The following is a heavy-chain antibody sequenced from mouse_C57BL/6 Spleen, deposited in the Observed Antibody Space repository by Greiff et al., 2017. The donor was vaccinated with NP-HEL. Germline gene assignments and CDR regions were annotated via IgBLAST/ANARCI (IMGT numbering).Heavy chain of an antibody. V-gene: IGHV1-53*01. CDR2: INPSNGGT. D-gene: IGHD2-4*01. CDR1: GYTFTSYW. Sequence: VQLQQPGTELVKPGASVKLSCKVSGYTFTSYWMHWVKQRPGQGLEWIGNINPSNGGTNYNEKIKSKATMTVEKSSSTAYMQLSSLTSEDSAVYYCARSDYYYDGFAYWGQGTLVTVSA. CDR3: ARSDYYYDGFAY. J-gene: IGHJ3*01.